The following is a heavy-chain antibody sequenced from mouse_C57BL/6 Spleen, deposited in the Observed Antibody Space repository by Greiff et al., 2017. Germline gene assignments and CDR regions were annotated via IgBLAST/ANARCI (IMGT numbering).Heavy chain of an antibody. Sequence: QVQLKQSGAELVKPGASVKISCKASGYAFSSYWMNWVKQRPGKGLEWIGQIYPGDGDTNYNGKFKGKATLTADKSSSTAYMQLSSLTSEDSAVYFCARSIYYGYDYFDYWGQGTTLTVSS. CDR1: GYAFSSYW. CDR3: ARSIYYGYDYFDY. CDR2: IYPGDGDT. J-gene: IGHJ2*01. V-gene: IGHV1-80*01. D-gene: IGHD2-2*01.